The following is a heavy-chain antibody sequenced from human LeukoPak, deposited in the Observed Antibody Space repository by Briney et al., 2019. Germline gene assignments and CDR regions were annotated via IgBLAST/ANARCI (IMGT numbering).Heavy chain of an antibody. V-gene: IGHV1-18*01. CDR2: NSAYNGNT. Sequence: ASVKVSCRASGYTFTSYGITWVRQAPGQGLEWMGWNSAYNGNTNYAQKLQGRVTMTTDTSTNTAYMELRSLRSDDTAVYYCARPFSYYYGMDVWGQGTTVTVSS. CDR1: GYTFTSYG. J-gene: IGHJ6*02. CDR3: ARPFSYYYGMDV.